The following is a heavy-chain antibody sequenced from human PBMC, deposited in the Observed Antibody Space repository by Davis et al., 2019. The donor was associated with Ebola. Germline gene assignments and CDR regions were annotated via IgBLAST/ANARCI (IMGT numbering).Heavy chain of an antibody. D-gene: IGHD6-13*01. V-gene: IGHV3-11*01. Sequence: GESLKISCAASGFTFSDYYMSWIRQAPGKGLEWVSYISSSGSTIYYADPVKGRFTISRDNAKNSLYLQMNSLRAEDTAVYYCARVLAAFDYWGQGTLVTVSS. J-gene: IGHJ4*02. CDR1: GFTFSDYY. CDR3: ARVLAAFDY. CDR2: ISSSGSTI.